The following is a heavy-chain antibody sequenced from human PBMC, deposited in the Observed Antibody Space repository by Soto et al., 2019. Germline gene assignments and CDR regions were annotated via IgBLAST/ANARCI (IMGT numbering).Heavy chain of an antibody. CDR3: AKWAGSPSPLGFDY. D-gene: IGHD6-19*01. Sequence: PGGSLRLSCAASGFSFSDYYMTWIRQAPGKWLEWVSFISSTGSAIDYADSVKGRFTISRDNAKKSLYLQMYSLRSEDTAVYYCAKWAGSPSPLGFDYWGQGTLVTVSS. CDR2: ISSTGSAI. V-gene: IGHV3-11*01. J-gene: IGHJ4*02. CDR1: GFSFSDYY.